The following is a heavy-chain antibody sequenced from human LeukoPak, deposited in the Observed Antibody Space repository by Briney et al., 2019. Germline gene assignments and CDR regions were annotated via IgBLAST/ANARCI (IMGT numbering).Heavy chain of an antibody. Sequence: SETLSLTCTVSGSSISSYYWSWVRQPPGKGLEWIGYIYYSGGTNYNPSLKSRVTISLDTSRNQFSLKLNSVTAADTAVYYCAKSNGYGLIDIWGQGTMVTVSS. D-gene: IGHD3-22*01. J-gene: IGHJ3*02. CDR2: IYYSGGT. V-gene: IGHV4-59*12. CDR1: GSSISSYY. CDR3: AKSNGYGLIDI.